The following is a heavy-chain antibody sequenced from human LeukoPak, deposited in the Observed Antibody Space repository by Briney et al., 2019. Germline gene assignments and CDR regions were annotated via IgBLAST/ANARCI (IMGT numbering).Heavy chain of an antibody. V-gene: IGHV4-30-4*01. Sequence: SQTLSLTCTVSGGSISSGDYYWSWIRQPPGKGLEWIAYMYYSGSTYYNPSLKSRVTMSADTSKNQLSLKLSSVTAADTAVYYCARPYYYDSRIDPWGQGILSPSPQ. J-gene: IGHJ5*02. CDR2: MYYSGST. D-gene: IGHD3-22*01. CDR1: GGSISSGDYY. CDR3: ARPYYYDSRIDP.